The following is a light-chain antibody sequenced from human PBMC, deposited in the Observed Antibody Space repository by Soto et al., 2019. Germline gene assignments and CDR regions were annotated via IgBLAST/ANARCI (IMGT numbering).Light chain of an antibody. CDR2: GAS. V-gene: IGKV3-20*01. Sequence: EIVLTQSPGTLSLSPGERATLSCRASQSVSSNYLAWYQQKPGQAPRLLIYGASSSAPGIPDRFSGSGSGTDFTLTISRLEPEDFAVYYCQHYGRSAYTFGQGTTLEIK. CDR3: QHYGRSAYT. CDR1: QSVSSNY. J-gene: IGKJ2*01.